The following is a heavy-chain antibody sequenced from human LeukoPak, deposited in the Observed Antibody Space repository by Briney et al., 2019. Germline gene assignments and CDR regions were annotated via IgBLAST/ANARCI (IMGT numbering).Heavy chain of an antibody. J-gene: IGHJ4*02. CDR3: AKVPYDSSGYYYFDY. D-gene: IGHD3-22*01. V-gene: IGHV3-23*01. CDR1: GFTFSSYA. CDR2: IRGGGGST. Sequence: GGSLRLSCAASGFTFSSYAMSWVRQAPGKGLEWVSVIRGGGGSTYYADSVKGRFTISRDNSKNTLYLQMNSLRAEDTAVYYCAKVPYDSSGYYYFDYWGQGTLVIVSS.